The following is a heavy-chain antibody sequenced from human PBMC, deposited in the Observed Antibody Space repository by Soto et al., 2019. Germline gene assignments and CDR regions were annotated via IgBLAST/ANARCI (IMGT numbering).Heavy chain of an antibody. D-gene: IGHD3-9*01. CDR2: IYYSGST. Sequence: SETLSLTCTVSGGSISSGGYYWSWIRQHPGKGLEWIGYIYYSGSTYYNPSLKSRVTISVDTSKNQFSLKLSSVTAADTAVYYCARDRSGGILTGYFDYWGQGTLVTVSS. CDR3: ARDRSGGILTGYFDY. CDR1: GGSISSGGYY. V-gene: IGHV4-31*03. J-gene: IGHJ4*02.